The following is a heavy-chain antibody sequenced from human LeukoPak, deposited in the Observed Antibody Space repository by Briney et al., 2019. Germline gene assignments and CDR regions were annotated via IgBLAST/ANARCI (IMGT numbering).Heavy chain of an antibody. CDR3: ARTDGTAPAEDFQH. CDR2: IYSGGST. D-gene: IGHD2-21*02. CDR1: GFSVSSNY. V-gene: IGHV3-53*01. Sequence: GGSLRLSCAASGFSVSSNYMSWVREAPGKGLEWVSVIYSGGSTYYADSMKGRFTISRDNSKNTLYLQMKSLRAEDTAVYYCARTDGTAPAEDFQHWGQGTLVTVSS. J-gene: IGHJ1*01.